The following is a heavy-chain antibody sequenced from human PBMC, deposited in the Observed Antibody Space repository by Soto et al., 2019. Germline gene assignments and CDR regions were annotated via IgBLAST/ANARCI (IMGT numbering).Heavy chain of an antibody. CDR3: ARHTGGGYDPTSYGFDS. Sequence: VQPLKISCKGSGYSFISYWIGWMLQIPGKGLEWMGIIYPGDSDTRYSPSFQGQVTISADKSISTAYLQWSSLKASDTAMYYCARHTGGGYDPTSYGFDSRGQGTPVTVSP. V-gene: IGHV5-51*01. D-gene: IGHD5-12*01. CDR1: GYSFISYW. CDR2: IYPGDSDT. J-gene: IGHJ5*01.